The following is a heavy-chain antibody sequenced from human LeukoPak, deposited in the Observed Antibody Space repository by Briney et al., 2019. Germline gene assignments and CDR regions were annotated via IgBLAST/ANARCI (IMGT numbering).Heavy chain of an antibody. D-gene: IGHD3-10*01. CDR3: TTDFKVRGVSKGYYYYMDV. J-gene: IGHJ6*03. CDR1: GFTLSNAW. CDR2: IKSKTDGGTT. Sequence: PGGSLRLSCAASGFTLSNAWMSWVRQAPGKGLEWVGRIKSKTDGGTTDYAAPVKGRFTISRDDSKNTLYLQMNSLKTEDTAVYYCTTDFKVRGVSKGYYYYMDVWGKGTTVTVSS. V-gene: IGHV3-15*01.